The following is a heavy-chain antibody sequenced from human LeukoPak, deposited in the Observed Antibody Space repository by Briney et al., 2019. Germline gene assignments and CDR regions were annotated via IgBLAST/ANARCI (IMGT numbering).Heavy chain of an antibody. J-gene: IGHJ4*02. CDR2: ISGSGGNT. V-gene: IGHV3-23*01. CDR3: AKEMGVVLMVYALDY. D-gene: IGHD2-8*01. CDR1: GFIFSSYA. Sequence: GGSLRLSCAASGFIFSSYAMSWVRQAPGKGLEWVSGISGSGGNTFYADSVKGRFTISRDNSKSTLSLQMNSLRAEDTAVYYCAKEMGVVLMVYALDYWGQGNLVTVSS.